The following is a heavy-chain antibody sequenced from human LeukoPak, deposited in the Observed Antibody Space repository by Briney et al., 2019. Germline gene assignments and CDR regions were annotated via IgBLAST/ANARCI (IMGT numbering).Heavy chain of an antibody. CDR2: IYYSGST. D-gene: IGHD6-19*01. J-gene: IGHJ3*02. Sequence: SETLSLTCTVSGGSISSSSYYWGWIRQPPGKGLEWIGSIYYSGSTYYNPSLKSRVTISVDTSKNQFSLKLSSVTAADTAVYYCARVMPFGAVAELDAFDIWGQGTMVTVSS. CDR3: ARVMPFGAVAELDAFDI. V-gene: IGHV4-39*07. CDR1: GGSISSSSYY.